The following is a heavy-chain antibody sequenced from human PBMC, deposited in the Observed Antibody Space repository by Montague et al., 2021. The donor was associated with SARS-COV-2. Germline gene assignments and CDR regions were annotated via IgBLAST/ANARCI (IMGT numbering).Heavy chain of an antibody. Sequence: SETLSFTCTVSGGSISSYYWSWIRQPAGKGLEWIGRIYTSGSTNYNPSLKSRVTMLVDTSKNQFSLKLSSVTAADTAVYYCAREAWFGDKTSASEYYGMDVWGQGTTVTVSS. CDR1: GGSISSYY. V-gene: IGHV4-4*07. CDR2: IYTSGST. CDR3: AREAWFGDKTSASEYYGMDV. J-gene: IGHJ6*02. D-gene: IGHD3-10*01.